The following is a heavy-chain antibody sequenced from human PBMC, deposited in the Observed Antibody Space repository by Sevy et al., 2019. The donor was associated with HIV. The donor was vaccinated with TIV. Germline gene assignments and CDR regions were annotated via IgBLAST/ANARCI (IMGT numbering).Heavy chain of an antibody. V-gene: IGHV4-30-2*01. CDR1: GGSISSGGYS. Sequence: SETLSLTCAVSGGSISSGGYSWSWIRQPPGKGLEWIGYIYHSGSTYYNPSLKSRVTISVDRSKNKFSLKLSSVTAADTAVYYCARGGPIVVDYWGQGTLVTVSS. D-gene: IGHD3-22*01. J-gene: IGHJ4*02. CDR3: ARGGPIVVDY. CDR2: IYHSGST.